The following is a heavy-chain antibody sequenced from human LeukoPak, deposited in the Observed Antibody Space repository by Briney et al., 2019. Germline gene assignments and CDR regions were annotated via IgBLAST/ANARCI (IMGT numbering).Heavy chain of an antibody. J-gene: IGHJ5*02. CDR1: GESFSGYY. CDR3: ARDHTHGSSST. Sequence: SETLSLTCAVYGESFSGYYWSWIRQTPGKGLEWIGEINHSGSTNYNPSLKSRVTISVDTSKNQFSLKLSSVTAADTAVYYCARDHTHGSSSTWGQGTLVIVSS. V-gene: IGHV4-34*01. D-gene: IGHD6-6*01. CDR2: INHSGST.